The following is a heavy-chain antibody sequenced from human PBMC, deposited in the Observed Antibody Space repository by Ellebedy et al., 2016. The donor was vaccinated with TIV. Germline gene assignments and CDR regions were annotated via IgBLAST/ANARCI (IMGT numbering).Heavy chain of an antibody. V-gene: IGHV4-38-2*02. D-gene: IGHD6-13*01. CDR1: GYSISSGYY. CDR3: ARGQLVVGY. J-gene: IGHJ4*02. Sequence: MPSETLSLTCTVSGYSISSGYYWGWIRQPPGKGLEWIGGIYRSGSTYYNPSLKSRVTISVDTSKNQFSLKLSAVTAADTAVYYCARGQLVVGYWGQGTLVTVSS. CDR2: IYRSGST.